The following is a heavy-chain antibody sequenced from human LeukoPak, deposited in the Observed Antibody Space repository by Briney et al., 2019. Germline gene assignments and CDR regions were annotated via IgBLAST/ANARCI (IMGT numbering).Heavy chain of an antibody. CDR1: GFTFSSYW. CDR2: INTDGSST. CDR3: ARGYCSSTSCPNYYYYYYMDV. V-gene: IGHV3-74*01. D-gene: IGHD2-2*01. J-gene: IGHJ6*03. Sequence: GGSLRLSCAASGFTFSSYWMHWVRQAPGKGLVWVSRINTDGSSTSYADSVKGRFTISRDNAKNTLYLQMNSLRAEDTAVYYCARGYCSSTSCPNYYYYYYMDVWGKGTTVIVSS.